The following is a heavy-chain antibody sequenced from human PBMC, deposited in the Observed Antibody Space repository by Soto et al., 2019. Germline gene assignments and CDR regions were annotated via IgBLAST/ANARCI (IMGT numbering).Heavy chain of an antibody. CDR3: ARERSSGCDY. CDR1: GYTFTSYD. J-gene: IGHJ4*02. Sequence: QVQLVQSGAEVKKPGASVKVSCKASGYTFTSYDINWVRQATGQGLEWMGWMNPNSGNTAYAQKFQGRVTMTRDTSIRTAYMELSSMRSEDTAVYFCARERSSGCDYWGQGTVVTVSS. CDR2: MNPNSGNT. D-gene: IGHD6-19*01. V-gene: IGHV1-8*01.